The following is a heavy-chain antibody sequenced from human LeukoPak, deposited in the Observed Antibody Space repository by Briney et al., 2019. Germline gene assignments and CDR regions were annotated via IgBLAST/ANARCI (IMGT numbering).Heavy chain of an antibody. Sequence: PGESLRLSCAASGFTFSSDAMSWVRQAPGKGLEWVSVISGGGGTTYYSDSVKGRFTISRDNSKNTLYLQMNSLRAEDTAVYYCARGQRWGYYYYGMDVWGQGTTVTVSS. D-gene: IGHD5-24*01. CDR2: ISGGGGTT. CDR3: ARGQRWGYYYYGMDV. V-gene: IGHV3-23*01. J-gene: IGHJ6*02. CDR1: GFTFSSDA.